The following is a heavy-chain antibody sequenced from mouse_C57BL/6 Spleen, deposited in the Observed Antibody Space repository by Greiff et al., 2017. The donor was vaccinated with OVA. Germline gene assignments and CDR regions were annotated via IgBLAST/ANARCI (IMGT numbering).Heavy chain of an antibody. J-gene: IGHJ4*01. Sequence: QVQLQESGAELVRPGASVTLSCKASGYTFTDYEMHWVKQTPVHGLEWIGAIDPETGGTAYNQKFKGKAILTADKSSSTAYMELRSLTSEDSAVYYCTGTTTDAMDYWGQGTSVTVSS. V-gene: IGHV1-15*01. CDR1: GYTFTDYE. CDR3: TGTTTDAMDY. D-gene: IGHD1-1*01. CDR2: IDPETGGT.